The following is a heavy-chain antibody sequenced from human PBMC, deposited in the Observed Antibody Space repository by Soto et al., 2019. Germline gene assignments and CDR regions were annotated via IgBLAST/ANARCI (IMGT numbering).Heavy chain of an antibody. CDR1: GFTFNTYC. CDR3: ATADCTCASCYSWHFYYGVDV. V-gene: IGHV3-33*08. J-gene: IGHJ6*02. Sequence: QVQLVESGGGVVQPGGSLRLSCTTSGFTFNTYCMHWVRQAPGKGLEWVAIIWYGGSNKYYADAVKGRFTISRANSRNTRYHQINSLRVEDTALYYGATADCTCASCYSWHFYYGVDVYGHGTTVTVSS. CDR2: IWYGGSNK. D-gene: IGHD2-15*01.